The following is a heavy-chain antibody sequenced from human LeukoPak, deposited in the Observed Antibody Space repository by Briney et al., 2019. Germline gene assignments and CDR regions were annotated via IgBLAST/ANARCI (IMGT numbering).Heavy chain of an antibody. V-gene: IGHV3-7*05. J-gene: IGHJ6*02. CDR1: GFTFSSYW. CDR2: INQDASEK. D-gene: IGHD2/OR15-2a*01. CDR3: TRVRVSSYYGMDI. Sequence: GGSLRLSCAASGFTFSSYWMSWVRQAPGKGLEWVANINQDASEKYHVVSVKGRFTVSRDNAKNSLYLQMNSLRAEDTAVYYCTRVRVSSYYGMDIWGQGTTVTVSS.